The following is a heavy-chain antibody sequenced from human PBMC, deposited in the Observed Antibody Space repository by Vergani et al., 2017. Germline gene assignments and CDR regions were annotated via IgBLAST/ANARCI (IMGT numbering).Heavy chain of an antibody. D-gene: IGHD3-22*01. CDR2: ISGSGGFT. Sequence: EVQLLESGGNLVQPGGSLRLSCAASGFTFTNFAMTWVRPAPGEGLEWVSGISGSGGFTYYADSVKGRFTISRDNSKNTMFLQMNNLRAEDTAVYYCAKDNVQGYYDSSGYCDYWGQGTLVTVSA. J-gene: IGHJ4*02. V-gene: IGHV3-23*01. CDR1: GFTFTNFA. CDR3: AKDNVQGYYDSSGYCDY.